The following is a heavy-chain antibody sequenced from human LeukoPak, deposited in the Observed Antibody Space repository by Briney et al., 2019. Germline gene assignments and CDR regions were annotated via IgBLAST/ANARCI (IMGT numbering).Heavy chain of an antibody. CDR3: VKVSSIAAAGTWSWYFDL. V-gene: IGHV3-66*01. CDR2: IYTNGNT. D-gene: IGHD6-13*01. CDR1: EFTVSTYY. Sequence: GGSLRLSCEASEFTVSTYYMSWVRQAPGKGLEWVSIIYTNGNTYYADSVKGRFTISRDNSKNTVSVQMNSLRVDDTAVYYCVKVSSIAAAGTWSWYFDLWGRGTLVTVSS. J-gene: IGHJ2*01.